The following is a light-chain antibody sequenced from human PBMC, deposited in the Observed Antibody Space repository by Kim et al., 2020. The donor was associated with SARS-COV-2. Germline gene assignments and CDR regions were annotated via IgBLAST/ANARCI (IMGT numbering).Light chain of an antibody. J-gene: IGKJ1*01. CDR2: AAS. CDR1: QGISNS. CDR3: QQYYSTPPWS. V-gene: IGKV1-NL1*01. Sequence: DIQMTQSPSSLSASVGDRVTITCRASQGISNSLAWYQQKPGKAPKLLLHAASRLESGVPARFSGSGSGTDYTLTISSLQPEDVATYYLQQYYSTPPWSFGQGTKVDIK.